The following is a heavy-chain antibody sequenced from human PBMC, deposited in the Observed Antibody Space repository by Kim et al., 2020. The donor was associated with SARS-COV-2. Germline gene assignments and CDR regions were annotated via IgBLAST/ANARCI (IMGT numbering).Heavy chain of an antibody. Sequence: GGSLRLSCAASGFTFSSYALHWVRQAPGKGLEWVAVISYDGSNKYYEDSVKGRFTISRDNSKNTLYLQMNSLRAEDTAVYYCARDWNYYDSSGYRMDVWGQGTTVTVSS. D-gene: IGHD3-22*01. CDR3: ARDWNYYDSSGYRMDV. CDR1: GFTFSSYA. V-gene: IGHV3-30*04. J-gene: IGHJ6*02. CDR2: ISYDGSNK.